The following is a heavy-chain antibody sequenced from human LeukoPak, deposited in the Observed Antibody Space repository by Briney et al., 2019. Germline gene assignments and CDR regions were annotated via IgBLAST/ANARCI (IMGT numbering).Heavy chain of an antibody. Sequence: GGYLRLSCAASGFTFSSYAMHWVRQAPGKGLEWVAVISYDGSNKYYADSVKGRFTISRDNSKNTLYLQMNSLRAEDTAVYYCARDSRDGYNLDYWGQGTLVTVSS. J-gene: IGHJ4*02. CDR2: ISYDGSNK. D-gene: IGHD5-24*01. CDR3: ARDSRDGYNLDY. CDR1: GFTFSSYA. V-gene: IGHV3-30-3*01.